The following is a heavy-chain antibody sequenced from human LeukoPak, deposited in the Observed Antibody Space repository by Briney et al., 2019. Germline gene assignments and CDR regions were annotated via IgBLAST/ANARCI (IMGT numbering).Heavy chain of an antibody. CDR2: INHSGST. J-gene: IGHJ3*02. CDR3: ARDPGYNIDPGAFDI. CDR1: GGSFSGYY. Sequence: KPSETLSLTCAVYGGSFSGYYWSWIRQPPGKGLEWIGEINHSGSTNYNPSLKSRVTISVDTSKNQFSLKLSSVTAADTAVYFCARDPGYNIDPGAFDIWGQGTMVTVSS. D-gene: IGHD5-12*01. V-gene: IGHV4-34*01.